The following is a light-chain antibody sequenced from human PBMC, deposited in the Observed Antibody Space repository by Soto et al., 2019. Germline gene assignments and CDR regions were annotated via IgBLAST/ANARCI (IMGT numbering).Light chain of an antibody. J-gene: IGKJ3*01. V-gene: IGKV3-11*01. CDR1: QTIGGH. CDR2: DVS. Sequence: VLTQSPATLSLSPGETATLSCRASQTIGGHVAWYQHKPGQAPKLLIYDVSNRASGVSPRFSGSESGTDFTLTIVSLEPEDFAYYYCQQCANWPPEFTFGPGTKVDL. CDR3: QQCANWPPEFT.